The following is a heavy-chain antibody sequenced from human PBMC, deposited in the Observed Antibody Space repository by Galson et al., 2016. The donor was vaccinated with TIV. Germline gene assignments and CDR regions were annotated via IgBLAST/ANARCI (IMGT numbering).Heavy chain of an antibody. Sequence: SVKVSCKASGYTFSSYSINWVRQAPGQGLEWMGRIIPVSDMASYAQKFQGRVTIIADKSTRTAYMELSSLRFEDTAVYYCARGRIAVADESFDIWGQGTLVTVSS. CDR2: IIPVSDMA. J-gene: IGHJ3*02. CDR3: ARGRIAVADESFDI. V-gene: IGHV1-69*02. D-gene: IGHD6-19*01. CDR1: GYTFSSYS.